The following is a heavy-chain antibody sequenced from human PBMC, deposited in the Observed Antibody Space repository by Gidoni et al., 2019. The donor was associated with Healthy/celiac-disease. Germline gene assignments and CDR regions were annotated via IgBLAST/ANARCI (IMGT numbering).Heavy chain of an antibody. D-gene: IGHD1-1*01. J-gene: IGHJ4*02. CDR2: IYYSGST. V-gene: IGHV4-59*01. Sequence: QVQLQESGPGLVKPSETLSLTCTVSGGSISSYYWSWIRQPPGKGLEWIGYIYYSGSTNYNPSLKSRVTRSVDTSKNQFSLKLSSVTAADTAVYYCARGASTTGTTPLDYWGQGTLVTVSS. CDR3: ARGASTTGTTPLDY. CDR1: GGSISSYY.